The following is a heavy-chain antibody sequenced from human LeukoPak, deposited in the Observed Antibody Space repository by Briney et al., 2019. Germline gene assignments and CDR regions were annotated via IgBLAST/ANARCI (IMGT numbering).Heavy chain of an antibody. CDR3: ARTVWYYDTLTGLGYFAPFDY. D-gene: IGHD3-9*01. CDR2: IYYSGST. Sequence: SETLSLTCTVSDGPISSSNYYWGWIRQPPGKGLEWIGSIYYSGSTSYNPSLKSRVTISVDTSKNQFSLKLSSVTAADTAVYYCARTVWYYDTLTGLGYFAPFDYWGQGTLVTVSS. CDR1: DGPISSSNYY. J-gene: IGHJ4*02. V-gene: IGHV4-39*07.